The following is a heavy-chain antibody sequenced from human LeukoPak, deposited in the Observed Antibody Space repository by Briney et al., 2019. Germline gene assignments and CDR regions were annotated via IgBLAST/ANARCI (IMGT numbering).Heavy chain of an antibody. V-gene: IGHV3-48*01. CDR2: ISSSSSTI. D-gene: IGHD2-2*01. J-gene: IGHJ6*03. Sequence: GGSLRLSCAASGFTFSSYSMNWVRQAPGKGLEWVSYISSSSSTIYCADSVKGRFTISRDNAKNSLYLQMNSLRAEDTAVYYCAREGYCSSTSCYYYYYMDVWGKGTTVTVSS. CDR1: GFTFSSYS. CDR3: AREGYCSSTSCYYYYYMDV.